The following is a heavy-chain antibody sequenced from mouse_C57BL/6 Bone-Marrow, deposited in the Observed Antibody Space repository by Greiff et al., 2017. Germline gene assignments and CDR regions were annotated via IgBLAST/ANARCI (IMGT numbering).Heavy chain of an antibody. CDR2: ILPGSGST. V-gene: IGHV1-9*01. J-gene: IGHJ4*01. D-gene: IGHD2-4*01. CDR3: ARRFYDYLLLAMWY. Sequence: QVQLQQSGAELMKPGASVKLSCKATGYTFTGYWIEWVKQRPGHGLEWIGEILPGSGSTNYNEKFKGKATFTADTSSNTAYMHRSSLTTEDSAIYYCARRFYDYLLLAMWYWGKGTSVTAAS. CDR1: GYTFTGYW.